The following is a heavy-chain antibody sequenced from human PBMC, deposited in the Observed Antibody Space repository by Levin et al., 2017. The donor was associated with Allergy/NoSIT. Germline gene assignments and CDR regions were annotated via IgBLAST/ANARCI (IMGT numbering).Heavy chain of an antibody. CDR3: AKEGGSGWFNYFDY. CDR2: ISYDGSNK. CDR1: GFTFSSYG. Sequence: GGSLRLSCAASGFTFSSYGMHWVRQAPGKGLEWVAVISYDGSNKYYADSVKGRFTISRDNSKNTLYLQMNSLRAEDTAVYYCAKEGGSGWFNYFDYWGQGTLVTVSS. V-gene: IGHV3-30*18. D-gene: IGHD6-19*01. J-gene: IGHJ4*02.